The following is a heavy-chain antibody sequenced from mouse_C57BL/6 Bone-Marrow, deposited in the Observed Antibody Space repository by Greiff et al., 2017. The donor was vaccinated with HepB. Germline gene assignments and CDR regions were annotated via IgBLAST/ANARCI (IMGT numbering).Heavy chain of an antibody. CDR3: ARGLLRGGYFDY. CDR1: GYTFTSYW. J-gene: IGHJ2*01. CDR2: INPSSGYT. Sequence: QVQLKESGAELAKPGASVKLSCKASGYTFTSYWLHWVKQRPGQGLEWLGYINPSSGYTKYNQKFKDKATLTADKSSSTAYMQLSSLTYEDSAVYYCARGLLRGGYFDYWGQGTTLTVSS. D-gene: IGHD2-3*01. V-gene: IGHV1-7*01.